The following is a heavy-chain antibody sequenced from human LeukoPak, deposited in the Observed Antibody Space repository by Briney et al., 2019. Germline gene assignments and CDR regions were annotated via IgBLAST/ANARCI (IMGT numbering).Heavy chain of an antibody. CDR1: GGSISSGGHY. D-gene: IGHD3-22*01. CDR2: IYATGST. Sequence: PSQTLSLTCTVSGGSISSGGHYWSWIRQPAGKGLENLGRIYATGSTNYNPSLRSRVTISADTSMNHFSLKLSSVTAADTAVYYCARDLGPKTYYYDSSGSPFDYWGQGTLVTVSS. CDR3: ARDLGPKTYYYDSSGSPFDY. J-gene: IGHJ4*02. V-gene: IGHV4-61*02.